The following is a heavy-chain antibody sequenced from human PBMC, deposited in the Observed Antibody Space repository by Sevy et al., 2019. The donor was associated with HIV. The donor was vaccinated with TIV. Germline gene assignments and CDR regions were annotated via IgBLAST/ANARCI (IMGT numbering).Heavy chain of an antibody. D-gene: IGHD3-16*01. V-gene: IGHV3-7*01. J-gene: IGHJ4*02. CDR3: AHETIGRFDS. CDR1: GFTFSAYW. Sequence: GGSLRLSCAASGFTFSAYWMNWVRQAPGKGREGVANIEGDGSDKHYVDSVEGRFTISRDNGKNLLYLQMNSLRVEDTAVYYCAHETIGRFDSWGQGTLVTVSS. CDR2: IEGDGSDK.